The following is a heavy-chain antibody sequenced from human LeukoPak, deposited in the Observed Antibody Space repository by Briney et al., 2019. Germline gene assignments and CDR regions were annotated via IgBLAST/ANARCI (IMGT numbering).Heavy chain of an antibody. CDR2: ISGSSSYI. Sequence: GGSLRLSCAASGFTFSSYSMNWVRQAPGKGLEWVSSISGSSSYIYYADSVKGRFTVSRDNAKNSLFLRMNSLRAEDTAVYYCARDLAAADYYYYYYMDVWGKGTTVTVSS. CDR1: GFTFSSYS. CDR3: ARDLAAADYYYYYYMDV. J-gene: IGHJ6*03. V-gene: IGHV3-21*01. D-gene: IGHD6-13*01.